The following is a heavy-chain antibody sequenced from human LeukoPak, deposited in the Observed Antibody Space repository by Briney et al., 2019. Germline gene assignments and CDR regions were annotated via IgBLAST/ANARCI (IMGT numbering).Heavy chain of an antibody. D-gene: IGHD1-26*01. J-gene: IGHJ4*02. CDR3: ARWSNSGFDY. CDR2: INPNSGGT. Sequence: EASVKVSCKASGYTFTGYYMPWVRQAPGQGLEWMGRINPNSGGTNYVEKFQGRVTMTRDTSISTAYMELSRLTSDDTAMYYCARWSNSGFDYWGQGTLVTVSS. CDR1: GYTFTGYY. V-gene: IGHV1-2*02.